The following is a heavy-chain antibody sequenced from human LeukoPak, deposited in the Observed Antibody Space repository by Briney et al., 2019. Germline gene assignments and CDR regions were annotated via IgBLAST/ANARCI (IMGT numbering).Heavy chain of an antibody. CDR2: INPSGGST. V-gene: IGHV1-46*01. Sequence: GASVKVSCKASGYTFTSYYMHWVRQAHGQGLEWMGIINPSGGSTSYAQKFQGRVTMTRDMSTSTVYMELSSLRSEDTAVYYCARAIIVGATGVDYWGQGTLVTVSS. CDR3: ARAIIVGATGVDY. J-gene: IGHJ4*02. CDR1: GYTFTSYY. D-gene: IGHD1-26*01.